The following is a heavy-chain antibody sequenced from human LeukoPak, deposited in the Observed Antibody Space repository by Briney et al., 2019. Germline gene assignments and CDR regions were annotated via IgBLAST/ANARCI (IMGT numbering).Heavy chain of an antibody. Sequence: GESLKISCKGSGYTFTNYWISWVRQMPGKGVEWRGSLDPSDSYTYSSPSFQGHVTISADKSISTAYLQWSSRKASDTAMFYGARHYSGTYSDYWGQGTLVTVSS. CDR3: ARHYSGTYSDY. CDR2: LDPSDSYT. V-gene: IGHV5-10-1*01. CDR1: GYTFTNYW. J-gene: IGHJ4*02. D-gene: IGHD1-26*01.